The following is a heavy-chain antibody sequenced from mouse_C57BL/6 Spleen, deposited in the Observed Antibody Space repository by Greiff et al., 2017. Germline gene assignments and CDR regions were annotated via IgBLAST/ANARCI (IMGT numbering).Heavy chain of an antibody. J-gene: IGHJ1*03. CDR2: INPNNGGT. Sequence: EVMLVESGPELVKPGASVKMSCKASGYTFTDYNMHWVKQSHGKSLEWIGYINPNNGGTSYNQKFKGKATLTVNKSSSTAYMELRSLTSEDSAVDYCARWGYGSSYGYFDVWGTGTTVTVSS. CDR3: ARWGYGSSYGYFDV. D-gene: IGHD1-1*01. CDR1: GYTFTDYN. V-gene: IGHV1-22*01.